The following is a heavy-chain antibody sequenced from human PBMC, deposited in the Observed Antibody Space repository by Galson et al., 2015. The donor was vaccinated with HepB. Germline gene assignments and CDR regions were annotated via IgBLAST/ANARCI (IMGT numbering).Heavy chain of an antibody. Sequence: GLEWLGRTYYRSKWYNDYAESVKSRITINADTSKNQFSLQLHSMTPEDTAVYYCARGDTSFDSWGQGTLVTVSS. D-gene: IGHD5-18*01. V-gene: IGHV6-1*01. CDR2: TYYRSKWYN. J-gene: IGHJ4*02. CDR3: ARGDTSFDS.